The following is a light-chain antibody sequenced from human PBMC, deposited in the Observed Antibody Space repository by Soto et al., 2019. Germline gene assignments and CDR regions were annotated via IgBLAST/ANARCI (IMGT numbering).Light chain of an antibody. CDR1: QSVNNY. Sequence: EIVLTQSPATLSLSPGERATLSCRDSQSVNNYLAWYQQQPGQAPRLLIYDASRRATAIPARFSGRGSGTGFTVTISSLQPADFANCYCAQRSNWPLSFSGWTKLEIK. J-gene: IGKJ4*01. V-gene: IGKV3-11*01. CDR2: DAS. CDR3: AQRSNWPLS.